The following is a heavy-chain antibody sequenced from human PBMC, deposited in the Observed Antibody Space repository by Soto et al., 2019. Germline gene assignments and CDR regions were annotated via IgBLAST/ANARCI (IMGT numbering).Heavy chain of an antibody. CDR1: GGSISSGGYY. Sequence: PSETLSLTCTVSGGSISSGGYYWSWIRQHPGKGLEWIGYIYYNGDTHYNPSLKSRLSMSVDTSKNQFSLSLTSVTAADTAVYYCARRLDPDVWGQGTTVTV. J-gene: IGHJ6*02. CDR3: ARRLDPDV. V-gene: IGHV4-31*03. CDR2: IYYNGDT. D-gene: IGHD3-9*01.